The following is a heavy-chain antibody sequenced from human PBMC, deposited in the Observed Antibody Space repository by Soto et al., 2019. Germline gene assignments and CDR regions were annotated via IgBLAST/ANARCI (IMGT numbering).Heavy chain of an antibody. D-gene: IGHD2-21*02. J-gene: IGHJ4*02. CDR2: ISVSGGST. Sequence: GGSLRLSCAASGFTFSSYAMIWVRQAPGKGLEWVSAISVSGGSTYYADSVKGRFTISRDNSKNTLYLQMNSLRAEDTAVYYCAKEDCGGDCYAGYFDYWGQGTLVTVSS. V-gene: IGHV3-23*01. CDR1: GFTFSSYA. CDR3: AKEDCGGDCYAGYFDY.